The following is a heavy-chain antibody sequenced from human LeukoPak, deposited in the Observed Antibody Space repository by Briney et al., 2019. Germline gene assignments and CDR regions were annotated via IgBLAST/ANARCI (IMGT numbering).Heavy chain of an antibody. CDR1: GGSFSGYY. V-gene: IGHV4-34*01. CDR2: INHSGST. J-gene: IGHJ3*02. Sequence: SETLSLTCAVYGGSFSGYYWSWIRQPPGKGLEWIGEINHSGSTNYNPSLKSRVTISVDTSENQFSLKLSSVTAADTAVYYCARVSPYYDILTGFPAFDIWGQGTMVTVSS. D-gene: IGHD3-9*01. CDR3: ARVSPYYDILTGFPAFDI.